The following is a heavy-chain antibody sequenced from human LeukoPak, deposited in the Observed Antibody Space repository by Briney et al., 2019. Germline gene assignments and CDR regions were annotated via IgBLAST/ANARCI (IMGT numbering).Heavy chain of an antibody. D-gene: IGHD3-10*01. CDR3: ARELSRTGAFDY. CDR1: EFTFSSYW. CDR2: INEAGVEK. Sequence: GGSLRLSCEASEFTFSSYWMHWVRQPPGKGLEWVANINEAGVEKYHVDSVKGRFTIFRDNAKNSLYLQMNNLRAEDTAVYYCARELSRTGAFDYWGQGTQVTVSS. V-gene: IGHV3-7*03. J-gene: IGHJ4*02.